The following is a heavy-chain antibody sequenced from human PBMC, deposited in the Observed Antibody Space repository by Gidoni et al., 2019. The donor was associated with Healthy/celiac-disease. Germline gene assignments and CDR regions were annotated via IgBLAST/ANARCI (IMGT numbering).Heavy chain of an antibody. Sequence: QVQLQESGPVLVKPSETLSLTCTVSGGSISSYYWSWIRQPPGKGLEWIGYIYYSGSTNYNPSRKSRVTISVDTSKNQFSLKLSSVTAADTAVYYCARVTGPGGATDYYYYGMDVWGQGTTVTVSS. CDR2: IYYSGST. CDR1: GGSISSYY. J-gene: IGHJ6*02. V-gene: IGHV4-59*01. CDR3: ARVTGPGGATDYYYYGMDV. D-gene: IGHD1-26*01.